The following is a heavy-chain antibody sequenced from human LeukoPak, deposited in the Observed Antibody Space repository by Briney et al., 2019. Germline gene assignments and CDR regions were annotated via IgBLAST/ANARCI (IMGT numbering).Heavy chain of an antibody. CDR3: ARSGYGGNSDY. D-gene: IGHD4-23*01. J-gene: IGHJ4*02. V-gene: IGHV4-61*02. Sequence: PSETLSLTCTVSGGSISSGSYYWSWIRQPAGKGLEWIGRIYTSGSTNYSPSLKSRVTISVDTSKNQFSLKLSSVTAADTAVYYCARSGYGGNSDYWGQGTLVTVSS. CDR2: IYTSGST. CDR1: GGSISSGSYY.